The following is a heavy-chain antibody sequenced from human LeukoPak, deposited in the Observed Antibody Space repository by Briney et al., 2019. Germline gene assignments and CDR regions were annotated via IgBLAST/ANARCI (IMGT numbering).Heavy chain of an antibody. V-gene: IGHV1-18*04. J-gene: IGHJ5*02. CDR3: ARRADDILTGYYPFDP. CDR1: GYTFTSYG. Sequence: ASVKVSFKASGYTFTSYGISWVRQAPGQGREWMGWISAYNGNTNYAQKLQGRVTMTTDTDTSTAYMELRSLRSDDTAVYYCARRADDILTGYYPFDPWGQGTLVTVSS. CDR2: ISAYNGNT. D-gene: IGHD3-9*01.